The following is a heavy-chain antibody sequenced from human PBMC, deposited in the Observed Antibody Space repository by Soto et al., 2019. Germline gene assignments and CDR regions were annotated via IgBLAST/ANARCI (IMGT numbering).Heavy chain of an antibody. V-gene: IGHV4-61*01. D-gene: IGHD3-22*01. Sequence: PSETLSLTCTVSGGSVSSGSYYWSWIRQPPGKGLEWIGYIYYSGSTNYNPSLKSRVTISVDTSKNQFSLKLSSVTAADTAVYYCAIGNYYGSSAAFDIWGQGTMVTVSS. CDR1: GGSVSSGSYY. CDR3: AIGNYYGSSAAFDI. J-gene: IGHJ3*02. CDR2: IYYSGST.